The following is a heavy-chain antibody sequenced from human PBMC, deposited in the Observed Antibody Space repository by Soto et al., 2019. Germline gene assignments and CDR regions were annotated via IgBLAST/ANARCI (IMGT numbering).Heavy chain of an antibody. Sequence: EVQLAESGGGPVKPGGSLRLSCVVSGFTFSDYSMNWVRQAPGKGLEWVSSITKSGYMSYADSMKGRFTISRDNAKNSLHLQMSGLSAEDTAVYYCARGGQYDSRGYYPPFDYWGQGTLVTVSS. CDR2: ITKSGYM. CDR1: GFTFSDYS. J-gene: IGHJ4*02. D-gene: IGHD3-22*01. CDR3: ARGGQYDSRGYYPPFDY. V-gene: IGHV3-21*06.